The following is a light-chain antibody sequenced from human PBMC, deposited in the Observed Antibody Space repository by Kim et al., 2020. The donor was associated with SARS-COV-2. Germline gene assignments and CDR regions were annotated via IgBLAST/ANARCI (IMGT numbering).Light chain of an antibody. Sequence: SPGQTASITCSGDKLGDKYACWYQQTPGQSPVLVIYQDSKRPSGIPERFSGSNSGNTATLTISGTHAMDEADYYCQAWDSSTADVVFGGGTQLTVL. CDR2: QDS. CDR3: QAWDSSTADVV. CDR1: KLGDKY. V-gene: IGLV3-1*01. J-gene: IGLJ2*01.